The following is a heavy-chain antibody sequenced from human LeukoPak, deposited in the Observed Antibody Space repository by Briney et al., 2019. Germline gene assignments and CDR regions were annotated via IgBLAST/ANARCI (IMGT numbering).Heavy chain of an antibody. CDR1: GFTFSSYT. CDR3: ARTLNYGEADL. Sequence: HPGGSLRLSCAASGFTFSSYTMNWVRQPPGKGLEWVSNIGTSSTTIYYADSVKGRFTISRDNAKNSLYLQMNSLRAEDTAVYYYARTLNYGEADLWGRGTLVTVSS. V-gene: IGHV3-48*01. CDR2: IGTSSTTI. D-gene: IGHD4-17*01. J-gene: IGHJ2*01.